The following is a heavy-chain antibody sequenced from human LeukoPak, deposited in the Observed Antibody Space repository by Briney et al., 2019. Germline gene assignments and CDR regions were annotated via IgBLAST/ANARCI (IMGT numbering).Heavy chain of an antibody. Sequence: ASVKVSCKASGYTFTSYGISWVRQAPGQGLEWMGRISAYNGNTNYAQKLQGRVTMTTDTSTSTAYMELRSLRSDDTAVYYCARGDDFWSGRINYFDYWGQGTLVTVSS. CDR2: ISAYNGNT. D-gene: IGHD3-3*01. CDR1: GYTFTSYG. CDR3: ARGDDFWSGRINYFDY. J-gene: IGHJ4*02. V-gene: IGHV1-18*01.